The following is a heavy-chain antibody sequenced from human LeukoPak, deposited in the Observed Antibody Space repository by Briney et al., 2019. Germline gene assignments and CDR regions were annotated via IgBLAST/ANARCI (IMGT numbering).Heavy chain of an antibody. CDR3: ARVRVSGTYLYYFDF. CDR2: ILTSGTT. CDR1: GGSISNDH. V-gene: IGHV4-4*09. J-gene: IGHJ4*02. Sequence: SETLSLTCNVSGGSISNDHGSWIRQPPGKELEWIGYILTSGTTNYNPSLKSRVAILVDTSKNQVSLKLSSVTAADTAIYFCARVRVSGTYLYYFDFWGQGILVTVSS. D-gene: IGHD3-10*01.